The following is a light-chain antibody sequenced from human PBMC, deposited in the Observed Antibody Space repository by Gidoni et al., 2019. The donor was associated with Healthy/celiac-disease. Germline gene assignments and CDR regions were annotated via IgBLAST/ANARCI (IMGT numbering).Light chain of an antibody. V-gene: IGKV1-39*01. J-gene: IGKJ5*01. CDR2: AAS. Sequence: DIQMTQSPSSLSASVGDRVTITCRASQSISSYLNWYQQKQGKAPKLLIYAASSLQSGVPSRFSGSGSGTDFTITISSLQHEDVATYYCQQSYSTPPITFGQGTRLEIK. CDR1: QSISSY. CDR3: QQSYSTPPIT.